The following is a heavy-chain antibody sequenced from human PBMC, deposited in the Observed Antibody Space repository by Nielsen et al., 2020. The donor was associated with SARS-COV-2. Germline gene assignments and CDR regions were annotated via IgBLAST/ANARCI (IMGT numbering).Heavy chain of an antibody. Sequence: GSLRLSCNVSGDSMSSSDYYWAFHRQPPGRGLEWVGSIYYSGITSYNPSLKSRVTMSVDTSKNQFSLRLNSVTAADTAVYYCARLNRRILTPLALASLRFDFWGRGALVTVSS. D-gene: IGHD3-3*02. V-gene: IGHV4-39*01. CDR1: GDSMSSSDYY. J-gene: IGHJ4*02. CDR2: IYYSGIT. CDR3: ARLNRRILTPLALASLRFDF.